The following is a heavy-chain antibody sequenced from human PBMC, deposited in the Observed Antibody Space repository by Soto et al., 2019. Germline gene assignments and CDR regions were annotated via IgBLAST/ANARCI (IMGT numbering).Heavy chain of an antibody. D-gene: IGHD3-10*01. CDR1: GGTFSSYA. J-gene: IGHJ6*02. CDR3: ARCGLRLWFGEGGMDV. V-gene: IGHV1-69*01. CDR2: IIPIFGTA. Sequence: QVQLVQSGAEVKKPGSSVKVSCKASGGTFSSYAISWVRQAPGQGLEWMGGIIPIFGTANYAQKFQGRVTITADESTSTADMELSSLRSEDTAVYYCARCGLRLWFGEGGMDVWGQGTTVTVSS.